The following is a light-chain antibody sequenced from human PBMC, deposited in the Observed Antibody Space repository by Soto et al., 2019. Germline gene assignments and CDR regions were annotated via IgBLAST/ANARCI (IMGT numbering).Light chain of an antibody. V-gene: IGLV2-14*01. CDR3: NSYTTTRARV. J-gene: IGLJ3*02. CDR1: SNDVGAFNF. Sequence: QSALTQPASVSGSPEQSITISCTGTSNDVGAFNFVSWYQQHPGKAPQVIVYEVSNRPSGVSNRFSGYKSGNTASLTISVLQAEDEADYYCNSYTTTRARVFGGGTKVTVL. CDR2: EVS.